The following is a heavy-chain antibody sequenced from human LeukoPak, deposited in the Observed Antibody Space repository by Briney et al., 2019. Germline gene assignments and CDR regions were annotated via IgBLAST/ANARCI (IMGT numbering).Heavy chain of an antibody. CDR2: IKQDGSEK. D-gene: IGHD2-2*01. Sequence: GGSLRLSCAAPGFTFSSYWMSWVRQAPGKGLEWVANIKQDGSEKYYVDSVKGRFTISRDNAKNSLYLQMNSLRAEDTAVYYCAREGGVVPAAIPFDYWGQGTLVTVSS. J-gene: IGHJ4*02. CDR3: AREGGVVPAAIPFDY. V-gene: IGHV3-7*01. CDR1: GFTFSSYW.